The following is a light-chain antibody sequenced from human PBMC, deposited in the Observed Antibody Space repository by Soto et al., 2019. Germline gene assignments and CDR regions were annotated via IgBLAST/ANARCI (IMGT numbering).Light chain of an antibody. J-gene: IGKJ1*01. V-gene: IGKV3-15*01. CDR2: GAS. CDR1: QSVSSN. Sequence: EIVMTQSPATLSVSPGERATLSCRASQSVSSNLAWYQQKPGQAPRLLIYGASTRATGIPARFSGSGSGTEFTLTISSLQSEDFAVYYWQQYNNWPPWTFGQGNKVELK. CDR3: QQYNNWPPWT.